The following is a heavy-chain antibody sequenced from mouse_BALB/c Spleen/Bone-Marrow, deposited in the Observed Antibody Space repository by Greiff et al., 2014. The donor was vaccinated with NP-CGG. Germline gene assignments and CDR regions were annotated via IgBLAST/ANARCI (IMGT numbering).Heavy chain of an antibody. V-gene: IGHV1-4*02. D-gene: IGHD2-4*01. CDR2: INPSSGYT. J-gene: IGHJ4*01. Sequence: QGQLKGSAAGLARPGASGKMSCKTSGYTFSYYTMHWGKQRPGQGLEWIGYINPSSGYTDYNQKFKDKTTLTTDKSSSTAYLQLSSLTSEDSAVYYCVRENYDYDGDAMDYWGQGTSVTVSS. CDR3: VRENYDYDGDAMDY. CDR1: GYTFSYYT.